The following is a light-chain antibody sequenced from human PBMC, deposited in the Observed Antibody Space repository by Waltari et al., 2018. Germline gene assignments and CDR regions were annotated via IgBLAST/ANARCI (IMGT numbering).Light chain of an antibody. Sequence: DFQMTQSPFTLSASVGDRVIITCRASQRISNWLAWYHHKPAKTPKHLIYQASTLASGVPSRISGSGCSTDFSLIISSLQHDDFATYYCQQYNRNSLLTFGGGTKVEIK. CDR2: QAS. V-gene: IGKV1-5*03. CDR3: QQYNRNSLLT. CDR1: QRISNW. J-gene: IGKJ4*01.